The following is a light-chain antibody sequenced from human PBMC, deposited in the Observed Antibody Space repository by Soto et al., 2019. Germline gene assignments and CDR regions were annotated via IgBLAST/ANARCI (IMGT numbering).Light chain of an antibody. J-gene: IGKJ5*01. CDR1: QSVSNN. CDR3: QQYDTWPPLT. CDR2: YAS. Sequence: EIMMTQSPAILSVSPGERATLSCRASQSVSNNLAWYQQKPGQVPRLLIYYASTRATGVPTRFSGSGSGTDFTLTISSLHSEDFAVYYCQQYDTWPPLTFGQGTRLAIK. V-gene: IGKV3-15*01.